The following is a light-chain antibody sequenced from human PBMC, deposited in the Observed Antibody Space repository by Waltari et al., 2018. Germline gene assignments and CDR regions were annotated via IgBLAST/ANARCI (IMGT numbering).Light chain of an antibody. Sequence: QSALTQPASVSGSPGQSISISCTGSSTDLVSSTLVSWYQHHPAQAPQLLIYEGTERPSGISHRFAGSRSGNTASLTISTLQAEDEADYYCFSYADGRSLVFGGGTKVTVL. J-gene: IGLJ2*01. CDR2: EGT. CDR3: FSYADGRSLV. V-gene: IGLV2-23*01. CDR1: STDLVSSTL.